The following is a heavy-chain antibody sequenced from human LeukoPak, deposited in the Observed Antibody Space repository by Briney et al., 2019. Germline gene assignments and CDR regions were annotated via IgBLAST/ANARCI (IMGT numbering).Heavy chain of an antibody. Sequence: ASVKVSCKASGYTFTGYYMHWVRQAPGQGLEWMGWINPNSGGTNYAQKFQGRVTMTRDTSTSTVYMELSRLRSDDTAVYYCARGPYYYDSSGYSAGHFDYWGQGTLVTVSS. D-gene: IGHD3-22*01. V-gene: IGHV1-2*02. J-gene: IGHJ4*02. CDR3: ARGPYYYDSSGYSAGHFDY. CDR1: GYTFTGYY. CDR2: INPNSGGT.